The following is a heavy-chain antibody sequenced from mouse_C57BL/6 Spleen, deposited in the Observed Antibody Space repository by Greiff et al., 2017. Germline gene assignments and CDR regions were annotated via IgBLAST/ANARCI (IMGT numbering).Heavy chain of an antibody. Sequence: VQLQQSGPELVKPGASVKISCKASGYSFTDYNMNWVKQSNGKSLEWIGGINPNYGTTSYNQKFKGKATLTVDQSSSTAYMQLNSLTSEDSAVYYFARWDYGSNYWYFDVWGTGTTVTVSS. CDR3: ARWDYGSNYWYFDV. CDR2: INPNYGTT. V-gene: IGHV1-39*01. CDR1: GYSFTDYN. D-gene: IGHD1-1*01. J-gene: IGHJ1*03.